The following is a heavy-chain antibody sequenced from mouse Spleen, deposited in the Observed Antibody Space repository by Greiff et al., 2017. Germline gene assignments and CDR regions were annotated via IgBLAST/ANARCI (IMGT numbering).Heavy chain of an antibody. Sequence: ESGPGLVKPSQSLSLTCSVTGYSITSGYYWNWIRQFPGNKLEWMGYISYDGSNNYNPSLKNRISITRDTSKNQFFLKLNSVTTEDTATYCCARDRGFDYWGQGTTLTVSS. J-gene: IGHJ2*01. CDR3: ARDRGFDY. CDR2: ISYDGSN. D-gene: IGHD3-1*01. CDR1: GYSITSGYY. V-gene: IGHV3-6*01.